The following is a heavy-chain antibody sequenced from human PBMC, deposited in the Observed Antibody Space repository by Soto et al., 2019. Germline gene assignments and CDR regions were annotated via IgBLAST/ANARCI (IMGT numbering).Heavy chain of an antibody. J-gene: IGHJ4*02. V-gene: IGHV3-23*01. D-gene: IGHD2-2*01. CDR3: AKGSRSSRPYYFDY. CDR2: ITGSGDDV. Sequence: EEQLLESGGGLVQPGGSLRLSCAASGFMFSNYAMSWVRQAPGKGLEWFSAITGSGDDVYHADSVKGRFTISRDNSKNTLYLQMSTLSAEDTAVYYCAKGSRSSRPYYFDYWGQGTLVAVAA. CDR1: GFMFSNYA.